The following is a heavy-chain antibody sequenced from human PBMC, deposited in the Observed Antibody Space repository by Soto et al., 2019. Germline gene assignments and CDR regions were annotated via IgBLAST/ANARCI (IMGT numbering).Heavy chain of an antibody. D-gene: IGHD2-15*01. V-gene: IGHV4-39*01. CDR1: GGSISSSSYY. Sequence: SETLSLTCTVSGGSISSSSYYWGLIRQPPGKGLEWSGSIYYSGSTYYNPSLKSRVTISVDTSKNQFSLKLSSVTAADTAVYYCARLMGEVVAANNWFDPWGQGTLVTVSS. CDR2: IYYSGST. J-gene: IGHJ5*02. CDR3: ARLMGEVVAANNWFDP.